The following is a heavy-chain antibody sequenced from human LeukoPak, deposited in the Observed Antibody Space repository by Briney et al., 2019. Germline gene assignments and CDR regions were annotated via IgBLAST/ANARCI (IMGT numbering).Heavy chain of an antibody. J-gene: IGHJ4*02. CDR1: GFTFSSYS. CDR2: ISSSSSTI. CDR3: GRGGALDLKRVFEY. D-gene: IGHD3-16*01. Sequence: GGSLRLSCAASGFTFSSYSMNWVRQAPGKGLEWVSYISSSSSTIYYADSVKGRFTISRDNTKNSLYLEMDSLKVEDTAVYYWGRGGALDLKRVFEYWGQGTLVTVSS. V-gene: IGHV3-48*01.